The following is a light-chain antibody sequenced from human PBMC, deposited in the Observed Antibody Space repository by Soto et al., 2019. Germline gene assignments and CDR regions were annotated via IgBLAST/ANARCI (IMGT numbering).Light chain of an antibody. CDR1: QSVSSSH. CDR2: GTS. Sequence: EIVLTQSPGTLSLSPGERATLSCRASQSVSSSHLAWYQQKPGQTPRLLIYGTSNRAPGILDRFSGSGSGTDFTLTISRLEPEDFAVYYCQQYGSWWTFGQGTKVEIK. V-gene: IGKV3-20*01. J-gene: IGKJ1*01. CDR3: QQYGSWWT.